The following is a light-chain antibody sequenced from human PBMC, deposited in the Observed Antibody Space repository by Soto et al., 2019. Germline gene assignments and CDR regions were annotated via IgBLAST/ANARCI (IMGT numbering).Light chain of an antibody. J-gene: IGLJ1*01. Sequence: QSVLTQPPSVFGAPGQRVTISCTGSSSNFGAGYDVHWYQHLPGTAPKLLIYSNNQRPSGVPDRFSGSKSGTSASLAITGLQAEDEADYYCQSYDSSLSGYVFGPGTKLTVL. V-gene: IGLV1-40*01. CDR3: QSYDSSLSGYV. CDR2: SNN. CDR1: SSNFGAGYD.